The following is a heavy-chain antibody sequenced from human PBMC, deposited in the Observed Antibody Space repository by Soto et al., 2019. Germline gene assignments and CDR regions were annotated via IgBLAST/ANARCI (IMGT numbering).Heavy chain of an antibody. CDR1: GFTFSSYG. J-gene: IGHJ3*02. Sequence: QVQLVESGGGVVQPGRSLRLSCAASGFTFSSYGMHRVRQAPGKGLEWVAVIWYDGSNKYYADSVKGRFTISRDNSKNTLYLQMNSLRAEDTAVYYCAKDTYYDFWSGYSDAFDIWGQGTMVTVSS. D-gene: IGHD3-3*01. V-gene: IGHV3-33*06. CDR2: IWYDGSNK. CDR3: AKDTYYDFWSGYSDAFDI.